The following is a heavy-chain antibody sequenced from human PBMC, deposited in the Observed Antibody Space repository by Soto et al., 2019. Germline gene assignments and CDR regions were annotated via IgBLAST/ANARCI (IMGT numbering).Heavy chain of an antibody. V-gene: IGHV1-8*02. Sequence: ASVKVSCKASGGTFSSYTISWVRQAPGQGLEWMGRINPNIGKANYAQKFQGRVTMTRNTSISTAYMELSSLRSEDTAVYYCARGKMQLLWFGETFLYYFDYWGQGTLVTVSS. CDR3: ARGKMQLLWFGETFLYYFDY. D-gene: IGHD3-10*01. CDR2: INPNIGKA. J-gene: IGHJ4*02. CDR1: GGTFSSYT.